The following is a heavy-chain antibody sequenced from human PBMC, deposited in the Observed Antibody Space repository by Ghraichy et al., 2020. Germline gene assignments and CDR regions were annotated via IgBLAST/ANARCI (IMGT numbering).Heavy chain of an antibody. Sequence: GGSLRLSCAASGFTFSSYSMNWVRQAPGKWLEWVSYISSSSSTIYYADSVKGRFTISRDNAKNSLYLQMNSLRAEDTAVYYCAGYCSSTSCYNYYYYYMDVWGKGTTVTVSS. V-gene: IGHV3-48*01. CDR1: GFTFSSYS. CDR2: ISSSSSTI. J-gene: IGHJ6*03. D-gene: IGHD2-2*02. CDR3: AGYCSSTSCYNYYYYYMDV.